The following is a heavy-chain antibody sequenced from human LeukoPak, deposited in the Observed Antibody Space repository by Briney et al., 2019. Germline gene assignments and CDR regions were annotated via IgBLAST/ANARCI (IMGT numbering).Heavy chain of an antibody. CDR3: ARQWGYDLYYFDY. CDR1: GGSISSYY. V-gene: IGHV4-59*01. CDR2: IYYSGST. D-gene: IGHD5-12*01. Sequence: SETLSLTCTVSGGSISSYYWGWIRQPPGKGLEWIGYIYYSGSTNYNPSLKSRVTISVDTSKNQFSLKLSSVTAADTAVYYCARQWGYDLYYFDYWGQGTLVTVSS. J-gene: IGHJ4*02.